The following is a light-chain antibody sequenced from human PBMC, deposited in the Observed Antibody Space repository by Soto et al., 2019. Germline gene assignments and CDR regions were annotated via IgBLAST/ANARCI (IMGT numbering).Light chain of an antibody. V-gene: IGKV3D-15*01. Sequence: EIVMTQSPATLSVSPGEGATLSCRASQSISTNLAWYQQKPGQAPRLLIYGASTRATGIPARFSGSGSGTEFTLTISSLQSEDFAVYYCQHYNNWPPWTFGQGTKVEIK. CDR1: QSISTN. CDR2: GAS. J-gene: IGKJ1*01. CDR3: QHYNNWPPWT.